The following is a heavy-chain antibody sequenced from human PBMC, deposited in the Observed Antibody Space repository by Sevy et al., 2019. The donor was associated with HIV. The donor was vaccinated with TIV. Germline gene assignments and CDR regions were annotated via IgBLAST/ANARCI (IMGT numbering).Heavy chain of an antibody. D-gene: IGHD3-22*01. V-gene: IGHV3-30*04. J-gene: IGHJ4*02. Sequence: GGSLRLSCAASGFTFSSYAMHWVRQAPGKGLEWVAVISYDGSNKYYADSVKGRFTISRDNSKNTLYLQMNSLRAEDTAVYYCASCPDSIGYCIKFDYWGQGTLVTVSS. CDR1: GFTFSSYA. CDR2: ISYDGSNK. CDR3: ASCPDSIGYCIKFDY.